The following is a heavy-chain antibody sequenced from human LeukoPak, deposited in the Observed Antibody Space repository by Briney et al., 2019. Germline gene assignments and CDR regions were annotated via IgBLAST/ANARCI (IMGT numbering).Heavy chain of an antibody. CDR1: GFTFCDSY. V-gene: IGHV3-11*04. CDR2: ISSSGSTI. J-gene: IGHJ4*02. D-gene: IGHD4-17*01. CDR3: AKDRYGDYAYYSDH. Sequence: GGSLRLSCAPSGFTFCDSYMSWVRQAPGGGRGWVSYISSSGSTIYYADSVKGRFTISRDNAKNTLYLQMNSLRVEDTAVYYCAKDRYGDYAYYSDHWGQGTLVTVSS.